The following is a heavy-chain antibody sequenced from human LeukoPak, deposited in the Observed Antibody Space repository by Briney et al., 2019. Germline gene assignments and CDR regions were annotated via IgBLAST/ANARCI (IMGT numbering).Heavy chain of an antibody. CDR3: ARDLLWFGELGYNWFDP. Sequence: PSETLSLTCTVSGGSISTYYWSWIRQPPGKGLEWIGYIYYSGSTNYNPSLKSRVTISVDTSKNQFSLKLSSVTAADTAVYYCARDLLWFGELGYNWFDPWGQGTLVTVSS. V-gene: IGHV4-59*01. J-gene: IGHJ5*02. CDR2: IYYSGST. CDR1: GGSISTYY. D-gene: IGHD3-10*01.